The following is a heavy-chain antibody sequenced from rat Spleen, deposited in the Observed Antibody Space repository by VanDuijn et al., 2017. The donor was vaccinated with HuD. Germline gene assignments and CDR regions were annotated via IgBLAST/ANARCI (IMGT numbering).Heavy chain of an antibody. CDR3: AGAYPYWYFDF. Sequence: EVQLVESDGGLVQPGRSLKLSCAASGFTFSDYYMAWVRQAPTKGLEWVATISYDGSSTYYRDSVKGRFTISRDNAKSTLYLQMDSLRSEDTATYYCAGAYPYWYFDFWGPGTMVTVSS. V-gene: IGHV5-29*01. CDR1: GFTFSDYY. D-gene: IGHD1-4*01. CDR2: ISYDGSST. J-gene: IGHJ1*01.